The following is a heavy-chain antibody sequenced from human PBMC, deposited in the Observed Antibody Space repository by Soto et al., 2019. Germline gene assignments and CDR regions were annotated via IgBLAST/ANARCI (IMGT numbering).Heavy chain of an antibody. CDR1: GGAFSSYA. CDR2: IIPIFGTA. V-gene: IGHV1-69*13. J-gene: IGHJ5*02. CDR3: GREKWELLGANCWFDP. Sequence: RASVKVSCKASGGAFSSYAISWVRQAPGQGLEWMGGIIPIFGTANYAQKFQGRVTITADESTSTAYMELSSLRSEDTAVYYCGREKWELLGANCWFDPWGQGTLVTVSS. D-gene: IGHD1-26*01.